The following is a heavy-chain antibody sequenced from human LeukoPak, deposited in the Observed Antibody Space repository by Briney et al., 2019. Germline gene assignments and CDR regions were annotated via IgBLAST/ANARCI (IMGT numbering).Heavy chain of an antibody. CDR2: IHYSGST. CDR3: ARVIVLRGRHIDS. V-gene: IGHV4-31*03. J-gene: IGHJ4*02. CDR1: GGSISSGGYY. D-gene: IGHD3-10*01. Sequence: SQTLSLTCTVSGGSISSGGYYWSWIRQHPGKGLEWIGYIHYSGSTYYTASLKSRINISVATSKNQFALKLNSVTAADTAVYYCARVIVLRGRHIDSWGQGTLVTVSS.